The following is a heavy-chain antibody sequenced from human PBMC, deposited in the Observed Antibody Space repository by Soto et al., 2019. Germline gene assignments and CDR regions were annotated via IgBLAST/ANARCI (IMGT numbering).Heavy chain of an antibody. Sequence: EVQLLESGGGLVQPGESLRLSCAASGFTFSSYAMSWVRQAPGKGLEWVSVISGSDDSTYYADSVKGRFTISRDNSKNTLYLQMNSLRAEDTAVYYSAKRSISSTFDYWGQGTLVTVSS. CDR3: AKRSISSTFDY. V-gene: IGHV3-23*01. CDR1: GFTFSSYA. D-gene: IGHD6-6*01. J-gene: IGHJ4*02. CDR2: ISGSDDST.